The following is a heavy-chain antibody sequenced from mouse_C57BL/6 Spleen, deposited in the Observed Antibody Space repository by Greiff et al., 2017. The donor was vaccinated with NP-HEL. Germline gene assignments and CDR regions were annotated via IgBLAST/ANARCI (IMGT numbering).Heavy chain of an antibody. Sequence: EVQVVESGGGLVKPGGSLKLSCAASGFTFSDYGMHWVRQAPEKGLEWVAYISSGSSTIYYADTVKGRFTISRDNAKNTLFLQMTRLRSEDTARYYCARAGDPDWFAYWGQGTLVTVSA. CDR2: ISSGSSTI. J-gene: IGHJ3*01. V-gene: IGHV5-17*01. D-gene: IGHD3-3*01. CDR3: ARAGDPDWFAY. CDR1: GFTFSDYG.